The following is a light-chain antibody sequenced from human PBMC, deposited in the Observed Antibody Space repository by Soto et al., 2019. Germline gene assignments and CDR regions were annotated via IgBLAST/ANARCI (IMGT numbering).Light chain of an antibody. CDR2: DAS. CDR1: QSISSW. CDR3: QQYNTYST. Sequence: IQMTQSPSTLSASVGGRVTITCRASQSISSWLAWYQQKPGKAPKLLIYDASSLESGVPSRFSGSGSGTEFTLTISSLQPDDFATYYCQQYNTYSTFGQGTRLEI. V-gene: IGKV1-5*01. J-gene: IGKJ5*01.